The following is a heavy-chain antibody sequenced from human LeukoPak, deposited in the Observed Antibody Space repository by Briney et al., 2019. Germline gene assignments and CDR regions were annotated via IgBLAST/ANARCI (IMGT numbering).Heavy chain of an antibody. CDR2: IYYSGST. D-gene: IGHD6-13*01. J-gene: IGHJ5*02. Sequence: SETLSLTCIVSGGSISSYYWSWIRQPPGKGLEWIGYIYYSGSTNYNPSLKSRVTISVDTSKNQFSLKLSSVTAADTAVYYCARGSSSWYVPYDPFDPWGQGTLVTVSS. CDR3: ARGSSSWYVPYDPFDP. CDR1: GGSISSYY. V-gene: IGHV4-59*01.